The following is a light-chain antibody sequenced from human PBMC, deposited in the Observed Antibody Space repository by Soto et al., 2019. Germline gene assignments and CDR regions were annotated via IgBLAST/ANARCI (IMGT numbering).Light chain of an antibody. V-gene: IGKV1-9*01. J-gene: IGKJ5*01. CDR3: QQVNNYPIT. CDR1: QGIRNY. CDR2: IAS. Sequence: DIQLTQSPSFLSASVGDRVTITCRASQGIRNYLAWYQQKPGRAPKLLIYIASTLQTGVPSRFSGSQSGTEFTLTISNLQPEDFAMYYCQQVNNYPITIGQGTLLVIK.